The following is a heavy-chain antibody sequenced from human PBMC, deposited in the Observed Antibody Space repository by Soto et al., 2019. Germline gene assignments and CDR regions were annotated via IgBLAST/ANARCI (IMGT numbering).Heavy chain of an antibody. J-gene: IGHJ4*02. CDR2: IWYDGSNK. Sequence: GGSLRLSCAASGFTFSSYGMHWVRQAPGKGLEWVAVIWYDGSNKYYADSVKGRFTISRDNSKNTLYLQMNSLRAEDTAVYYCARDLSPGRIQTYYFDYWGQGPLVTVSP. V-gene: IGHV3-33*01. CDR1: GFTFSSYG. CDR3: ARDLSPGRIQTYYFDY. D-gene: IGHD5-18*01.